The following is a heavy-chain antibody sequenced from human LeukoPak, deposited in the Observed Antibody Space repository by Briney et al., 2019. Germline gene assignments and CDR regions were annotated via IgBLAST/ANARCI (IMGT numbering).Heavy chain of an antibody. CDR1: GGSISSGGYY. CDR2: IYHSGST. V-gene: IGHV4-30-2*01. Sequence: PSQTLSLTCTVSGGSISSGGYYWSWIRQPPGKGLEWIGYIYHSGSTYYNPSLKSRVTISVDRSKNQFSLKLSSVAAADTAVYYCAREWRGITGTYGYYFDYWGQGTLVTVSS. D-gene: IGHD1-20*01. J-gene: IGHJ4*02. CDR3: AREWRGITGTYGYYFDY.